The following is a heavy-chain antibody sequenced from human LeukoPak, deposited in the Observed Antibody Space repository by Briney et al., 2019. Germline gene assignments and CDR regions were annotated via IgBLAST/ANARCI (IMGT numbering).Heavy chain of an antibody. V-gene: IGHV1-24*01. CDR1: GYTLTELS. CDR3: ATANNWNYALGY. J-gene: IGHJ4*02. Sequence: ASVKVSCKVSGYTLTELSMHWVRQAPGKGLEWMGGFDPEDGETIYAQKSQGRVTMTEDTSTDTAYMELSSLRSDDTAMYYCATANNWNYALGYWGQGTLVTVSS. CDR2: FDPEDGET. D-gene: IGHD1-7*01.